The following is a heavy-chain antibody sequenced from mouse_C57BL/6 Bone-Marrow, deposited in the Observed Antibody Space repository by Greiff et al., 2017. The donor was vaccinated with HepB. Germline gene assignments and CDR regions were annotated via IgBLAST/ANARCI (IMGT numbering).Heavy chain of an antibody. D-gene: IGHD2-1*01. CDR1: GYTFTSYG. CDR3: ARRRGAIYYGNYFDY. V-gene: IGHV1-81*01. CDR2: IYPRSGNT. Sequence: QVQLQQSGAELARPGASVKLSCKASGYTFTSYGISWVKQRTGQGLEWIGEIYPRSGNTYYNEKFKGKATLSADKSSSTAYMELRSLTSEASAVYFCARRRGAIYYGNYFDYWGQGTTLTVSS. J-gene: IGHJ2*01.